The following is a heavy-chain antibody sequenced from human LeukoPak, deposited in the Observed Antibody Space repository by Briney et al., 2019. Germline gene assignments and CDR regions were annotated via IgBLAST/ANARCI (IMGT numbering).Heavy chain of an antibody. D-gene: IGHD6-13*01. Sequence: GGSLRLSCAASGFTFSSYAMHWVRQAPGKGLEWVSYIGSSGTTAYYADSVKGRFTISRDNAKNSLYLQMNSLRAEDTAVYCCARDFSKYYLDYWGQGTLVTVSS. V-gene: IGHV3-48*03. CDR3: ARDFSKYYLDY. J-gene: IGHJ4*02. CDR2: IGSSGTTA. CDR1: GFTFSSYA.